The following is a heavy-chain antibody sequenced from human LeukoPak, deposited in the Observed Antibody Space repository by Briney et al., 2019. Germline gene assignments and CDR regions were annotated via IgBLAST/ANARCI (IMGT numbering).Heavy chain of an antibody. Sequence: GGSLRLSCAASGFTFSSYWMHWVRQAPGKGLVWVSRINSDGSSTSYADSVKGRFTISRDNAKNTLYLQMNSLRAEDTAVYYCARLWGIAAGLDYWGQGTLVTVSS. CDR2: INSDGSST. V-gene: IGHV3-74*01. D-gene: IGHD6-13*01. CDR3: ARLWGIAAGLDY. CDR1: GFTFSSYW. J-gene: IGHJ4*02.